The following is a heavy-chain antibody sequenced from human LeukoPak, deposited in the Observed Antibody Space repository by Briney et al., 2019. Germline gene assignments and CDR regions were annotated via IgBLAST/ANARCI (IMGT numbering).Heavy chain of an antibody. CDR1: GFTVSSNY. CDR3: ASGPPFLKYFEY. V-gene: IGHV3-23*01. D-gene: IGHD3-3*01. Sequence: GGSLRLSCAASGFTVSSNYMSWVRQAPGKGLEWVSTISVGAEYIFYADSVKGRFTISRDDSNNALYLQMHSLRAEDTALYYCASGPPFLKYFEYWGQGTLVTVSS. J-gene: IGHJ4*02. CDR2: ISVGAEYI.